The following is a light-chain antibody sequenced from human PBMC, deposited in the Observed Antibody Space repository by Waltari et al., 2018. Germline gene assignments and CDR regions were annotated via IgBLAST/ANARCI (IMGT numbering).Light chain of an antibody. CDR1: QSVSSIY. Sequence: EIVLTQSPGTLSLSQGERDPLSFRASQSVSSIYFAWYQQKPGQTARLLIYGASSRATGIPDRFSGSGSGTDFTLTISRLEPEDSAVYYCQQYVSSPLTFGGGTKVEIK. V-gene: IGKV3-20*01. CDR3: QQYVSSPLT. J-gene: IGKJ4*01. CDR2: GAS.